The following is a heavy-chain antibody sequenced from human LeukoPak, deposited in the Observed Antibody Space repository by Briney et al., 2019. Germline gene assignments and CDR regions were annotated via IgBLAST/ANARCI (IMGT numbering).Heavy chain of an antibody. CDR1: GFTFGTYW. CDR3: ARMLVYNSGGEAFDC. Sequence: GGSLRLSCTASGFTFGTYWMTWVREAPGRGLECVANIKVDGSEKYYVDSVKGRFTISRDNAKNSLYLQMSSLRAEDTAVYYCARMLVYNSGGEAFDCWGQGTLVTVSS. D-gene: IGHD3-10*01. CDR2: IKVDGSEK. J-gene: IGHJ4*02. V-gene: IGHV3-7*01.